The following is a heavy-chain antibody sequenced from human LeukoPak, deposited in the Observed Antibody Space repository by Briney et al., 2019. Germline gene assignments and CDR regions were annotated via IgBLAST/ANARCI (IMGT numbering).Heavy chain of an antibody. CDR1: GFTFSDYY. CDR2: IKQDGSEK. CDR3: ARDYGDYAPHYFDY. D-gene: IGHD4-17*01. Sequence: GGSLRLSCAASGFTFSDYYMNWIRQAPGKGLEWVANIKQDGSEKYYVDSVKGRFTISRDNAKNSLYLQMNSLRAEDTAVYYCARDYGDYAPHYFDYWGQGTLVTVSS. V-gene: IGHV3-7*01. J-gene: IGHJ4*02.